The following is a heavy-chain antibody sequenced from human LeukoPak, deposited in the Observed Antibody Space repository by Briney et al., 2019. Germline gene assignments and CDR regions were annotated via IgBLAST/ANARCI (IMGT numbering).Heavy chain of an antibody. D-gene: IGHD6-19*01. CDR3: AKAWSSDWYDY. V-gene: IGHV3-7*03. Sequence: GGSLRLSCAASGFTFSSYWMNWARQAPGKGLEWVASINHNGNVNYYVDSVKGRFTIPRDTSKNTLYLQMNSLRAEDTAVYCAKAWSSDWYDYWGQGTLVTVSS. J-gene: IGHJ4*02. CDR2: INHNGNVN. CDR1: GFTFSSYW.